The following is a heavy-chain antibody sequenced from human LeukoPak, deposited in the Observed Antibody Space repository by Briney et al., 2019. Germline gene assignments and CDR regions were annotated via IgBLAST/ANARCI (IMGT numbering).Heavy chain of an antibody. CDR2: ISGSGLRT. J-gene: IGHJ4*02. V-gene: IGHV3-23*01. CDR1: GFTFSSDA. CDR3: ARDDNYGDYVDY. Sequence: GGSLRLSCAASGFTFSSDALSWVRQAPGKGLEWVSLISGSGLRTDYADSVKGRFTISRDNAKNSLYLQMNSLRAEDTAVYYCARDDNYGDYVDYWGQGTLVTVSS. D-gene: IGHD5-24*01.